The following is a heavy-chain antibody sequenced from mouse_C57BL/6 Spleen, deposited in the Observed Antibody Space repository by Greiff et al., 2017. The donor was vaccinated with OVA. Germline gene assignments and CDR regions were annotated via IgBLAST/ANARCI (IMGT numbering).Heavy chain of an antibody. CDR2: IYPGDGDT. V-gene: IGHV1-82*01. D-gene: IGHD4-1*01. Sequence: QVQLQQSGPELVKPGASVKISCKASGYAFSSSWMNWVKQRPGTGLEWIGRIYPGDGDTNYNGKFKGKATLTADKSSSTAYMQLSSLTSEDSAVYFCARNWDFAYWGQGTLVTVSA. J-gene: IGHJ3*01. CDR1: GYAFSSSW. CDR3: ARNWDFAY.